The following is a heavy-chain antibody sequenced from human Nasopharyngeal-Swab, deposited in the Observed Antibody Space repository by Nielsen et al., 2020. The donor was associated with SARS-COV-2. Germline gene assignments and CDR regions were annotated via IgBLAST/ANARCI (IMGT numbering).Heavy chain of an antibody. CDR1: GFIFSNYG. D-gene: IGHD5-12*01. J-gene: IGHJ6*03. V-gene: IGHV3-30*18. CDR2: ISFDGSSQ. CDR3: AKGWLLGNYMDV. Sequence: GGSLRLSCAASGFIFSNYGMHWVRQTPGKGLEWVAVISFDGSSQYYVDPVKGRFTISRDNSKSTLYLQMNSLRDEDTAVYYCAKGWLLGNYMDVWGEGTTVTVTS.